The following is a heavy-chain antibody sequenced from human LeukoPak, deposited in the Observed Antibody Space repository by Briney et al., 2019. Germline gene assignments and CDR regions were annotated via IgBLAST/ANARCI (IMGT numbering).Heavy chain of an antibody. CDR3: AILYDSSGYYAFDI. J-gene: IGHJ3*02. CDR2: IYSGGST. CDR1: GLIPSSNY. D-gene: IGHD3-22*01. Sequence: GGSLRLSCVVSGLIPSSNYIGWVRQAPGKGLEWVSVIYSGGSTYYADSVKGRFTISRGNSKHTLYLQMNSLRAEDTAVYYCAILYDSSGYYAFDIWGQGTMVTVSS. V-gene: IGHV3-53*01.